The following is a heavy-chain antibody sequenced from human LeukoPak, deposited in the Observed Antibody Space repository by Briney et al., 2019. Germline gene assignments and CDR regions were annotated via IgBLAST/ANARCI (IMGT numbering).Heavy chain of an antibody. CDR3: AKGGKWDVTPYDY. CDR2: ISGGGGST. D-gene: IGHD1-26*01. CDR1: GFTFTSYS. Sequence: GGSLRLSCAASGFTFTSYSMNWVRQAPGKGLEWVSTISGGGGSTYYADSVKGRFTISRDNSKNTLYLQVNSLRAEDTAVYYCAKGGKWDVTPYDYWGQGTLVTVSS. J-gene: IGHJ4*02. V-gene: IGHV3-23*01.